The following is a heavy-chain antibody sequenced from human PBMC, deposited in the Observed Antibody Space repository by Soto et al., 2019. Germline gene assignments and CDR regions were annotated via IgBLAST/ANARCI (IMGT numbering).Heavy chain of an antibody. J-gene: IGHJ4*02. V-gene: IGHV2-5*04. CDR3: VRHDSRGRCFDY. Sequence: QITLKESGPTLVKPTQTLTLTCSVSGFSLTADGVGVGWVRQPPGKALEWLTLIYWDDDDRYSRSLMSSLTISRDTSRDQVVSKMTNVNPVETGTYSCVRHDSRGRCFDYWGQGLLVTVSS. D-gene: IGHD1-1*01. CDR1: GFSLTADGVG. CDR2: IYWDDDD.